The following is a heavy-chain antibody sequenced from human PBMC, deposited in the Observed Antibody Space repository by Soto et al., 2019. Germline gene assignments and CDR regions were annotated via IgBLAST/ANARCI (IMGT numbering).Heavy chain of an antibody. CDR1: GGSFSGYY. V-gene: IGHV4-34*01. D-gene: IGHD4-17*01. CDR2: INHSGST. Sequence: SETLSLTCAVYGGSFSGYYWSWIRQPPGKGLEWIGEINHSGSTNYNPSLKSRVTISVDTSKNQFSLKLSSVTAADTAVYYCARGRKGYGDYVTKNCFDPWGQGTLVTVSP. J-gene: IGHJ5*02. CDR3: ARGRKGYGDYVTKNCFDP.